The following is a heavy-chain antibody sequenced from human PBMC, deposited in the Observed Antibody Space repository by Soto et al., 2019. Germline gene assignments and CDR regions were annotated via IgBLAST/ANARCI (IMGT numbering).Heavy chain of an antibody. CDR1: GFSISSNY. CDR2: TFSGGNT. V-gene: IGHV3-53*02. Sequence: ELQLVETGGGLILTGGSLRLSCAASGFSISSNYIAWVRQPPGKGLEWVSTTFSGGNTVYAASVKGRCSISRDNYKNTLYLQMDNLRGEDTSVYYCARKPPSAIQGWAFGMDVWGQGTTVSVSS. CDR3: ARKPPSAIQGWAFGMDV. D-gene: IGHD2-21*01. J-gene: IGHJ6*02.